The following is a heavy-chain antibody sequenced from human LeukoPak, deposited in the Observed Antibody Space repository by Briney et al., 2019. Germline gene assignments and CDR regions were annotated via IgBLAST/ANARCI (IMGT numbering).Heavy chain of an antibody. CDR2: IYYSGST. CDR1: GGSISNGGFY. J-gene: IGHJ4*02. Sequence: NPSQTLSLTCSVSGGSISNGGFYWSWIRQHPGKGLEWIGYIYYSGSTYYNPSLKSRVTISVDTSKNQFSLKLSSVTAADTAVYYCARVAPRGAVTTGLNYFDYWGQGTLVTVSS. V-gene: IGHV4-31*03. CDR3: ARVAPRGAVTTGLNYFDY. D-gene: IGHD4-17*01.